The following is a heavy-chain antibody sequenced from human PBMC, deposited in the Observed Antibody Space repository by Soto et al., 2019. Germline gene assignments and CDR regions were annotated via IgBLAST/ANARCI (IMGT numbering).Heavy chain of an antibody. D-gene: IGHD2-2*01. Sequence: PGGSLRLSCAASGFTFSTYWMHWVRQAPGKGLVWVSRTNTDGSSTTYADSVEGRFTISRDNAKNTLYLQMNSLSAEDTAVYYCARGTRVIPAESDFDYWGQGTLVTVSS. CDR2: TNTDGSST. J-gene: IGHJ4*02. V-gene: IGHV3-74*01. CDR1: GFTFSTYW. CDR3: ARGTRVIPAESDFDY.